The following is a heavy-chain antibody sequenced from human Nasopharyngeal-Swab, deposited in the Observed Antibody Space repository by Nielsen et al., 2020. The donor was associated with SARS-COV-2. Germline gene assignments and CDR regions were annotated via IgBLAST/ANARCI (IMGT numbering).Heavy chain of an antibody. CDR2: ISYDGRNK. Sequence: GESLKISCAASGFTFSSYAMHWVRQAPGKGLEWVAVISYDGRNKYYADSVKGRFTISRDNSKNTLYLQMNSLRAEDTAVYYCWGELLRRYYYYGMDVWGQGTTVTVSS. V-gene: IGHV3-30-3*01. D-gene: IGHD3-16*01. J-gene: IGHJ6*02. CDR3: WGELLRRYYYYGMDV. CDR1: GFTFSSYA.